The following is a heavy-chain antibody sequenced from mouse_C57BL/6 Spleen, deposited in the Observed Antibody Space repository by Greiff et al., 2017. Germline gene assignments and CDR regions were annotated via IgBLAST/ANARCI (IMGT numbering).Heavy chain of an antibody. CDR3: ARYLFDY. V-gene: IGHV5-17*01. CDR1: GFTFSDYG. Sequence: EVMLVESGGGLVKPGGSLKLSCAASGFTFSDYGMHWVRQAPEKGLEWVAYISSGSSTIYYADTVKGRFTISRDNAKITLCLQMTSLRSEDTAMYYCARYLFDYWGQGTTLTVSS. J-gene: IGHJ2*01. CDR2: ISSGSSTI.